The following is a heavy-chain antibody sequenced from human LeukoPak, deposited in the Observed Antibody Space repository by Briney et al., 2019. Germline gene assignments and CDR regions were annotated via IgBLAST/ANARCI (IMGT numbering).Heavy chain of an antibody. CDR1: GYTFTGYY. CDR2: INPNSGGT. V-gene: IGHV1-2*06. CDR3: ARDLRYYDYVWGSYRLNY. D-gene: IGHD3-16*02. Sequence: ASVKVSCKASGYTFTGYYMHWVRQAPGQGLEWMGRINPNSGGTNYAQKFQGRATMTRDTSISTAYMELSRLRSDDTAVYYCARDLRYYDYVWGSYRLNYWGQGTLVTVSS. J-gene: IGHJ4*02.